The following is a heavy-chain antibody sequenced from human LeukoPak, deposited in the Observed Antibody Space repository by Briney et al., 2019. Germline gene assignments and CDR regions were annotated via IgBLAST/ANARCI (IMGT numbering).Heavy chain of an antibody. CDR2: INPNSGGT. D-gene: IGHD3-10*01. CDR1: GYTFTDYY. Sequence: ASVKVSCKASGYTFTDYYMHWVRQAPGQGLEWMGWINPNSGGTNYAQKFQGRVTMTRDTSISTAYMELSRLRSDDTAVYYCARYHYYGSGSYYRLGLNYWGQGTLVTVSS. V-gene: IGHV1-2*02. J-gene: IGHJ4*02. CDR3: ARYHYYGSGSYYRLGLNY.